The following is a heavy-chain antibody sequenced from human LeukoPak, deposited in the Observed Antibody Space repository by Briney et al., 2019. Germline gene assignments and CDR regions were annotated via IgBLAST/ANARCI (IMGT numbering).Heavy chain of an antibody. J-gene: IGHJ4*02. V-gene: IGHV1-2*02. D-gene: IGHD6-19*01. CDR1: GYTFIDYY. Sequence: ASVKVSCKASGYTFIDYYMHWVRRAPGQGLEWMGWINPNSGGTDYAQKFQGRVTMTRDTSISTAYMELSRLRSDDTAVYYCARAGYNTGWEFDYWGQGTLVTVSS. CDR3: ARAGYNTGWEFDY. CDR2: INPNSGGT.